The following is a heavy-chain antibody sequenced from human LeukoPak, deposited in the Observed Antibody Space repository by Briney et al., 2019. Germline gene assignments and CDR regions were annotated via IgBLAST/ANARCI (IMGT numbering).Heavy chain of an antibody. CDR2: IIPILGIA. J-gene: IGHJ4*02. D-gene: IGHD4-17*01. CDR1: GGTFSSYA. Sequence: ASVKVSCKASGGTFSSYAISWVRQAPGQGLEWMGRIIPILGIANYAQKFQGRVTITADKSTSTAYMELSSLRSEDTAVYYCARDYGDYPYFDYWGQGTLVTVSS. CDR3: ARDYGDYPYFDY. V-gene: IGHV1-69*04.